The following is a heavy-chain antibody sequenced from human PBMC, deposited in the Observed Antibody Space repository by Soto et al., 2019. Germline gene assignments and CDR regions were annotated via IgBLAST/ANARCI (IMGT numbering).Heavy chain of an antibody. CDR1: GYTFKAYA. J-gene: IGHJ6*02. V-gene: IGHV1-3*01. Sequence: ASVKVSCKGSGYTFKAYAMHWVRQAPGHRLEWMGWINSGNGKTKYSQKFQDRVTISRDNSKNTLYLQMNSLRAEDTAVYYCARFLEWLFPGMDVWGQGTTVTVS. D-gene: IGHD3-3*01. CDR3: ARFLEWLFPGMDV. CDR2: INSGNGKT.